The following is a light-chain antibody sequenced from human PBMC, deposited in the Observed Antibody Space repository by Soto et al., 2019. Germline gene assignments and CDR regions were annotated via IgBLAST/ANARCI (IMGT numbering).Light chain of an antibody. CDR1: SSDIGSYNF. V-gene: IGLV2-14*01. J-gene: IGLJ1*01. CDR2: EVN. CDR3: SSYASSTLVV. Sequence: QSVLTQPASVSGSPGQSITISCSGTSSDIGSYNFVSWYQQYPGKAPKLMLYEVNNRPSGASNRLSGSKSGNTASLTISGLQAEDEADYYCSSYASSTLVVFGSGTKLTVL.